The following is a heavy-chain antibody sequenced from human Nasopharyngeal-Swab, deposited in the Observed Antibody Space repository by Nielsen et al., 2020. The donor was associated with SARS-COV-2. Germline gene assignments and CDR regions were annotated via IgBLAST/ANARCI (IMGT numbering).Heavy chain of an antibody. Sequence: GSLRLSCTVSGGSISSSSYYWGWLRQPPGKGLEWIGSIYYSGSTYYNPSLKSRVTISVDTSKNQFSLKLSSVTAADTAVYYCARDPAAGTGYFDYWGQGTLVTVSS. CDR2: IYYSGST. CDR3: ARDPAAGTGYFDY. D-gene: IGHD6-13*01. CDR1: GGSISSSSYY. V-gene: IGHV4-39*07. J-gene: IGHJ4*02.